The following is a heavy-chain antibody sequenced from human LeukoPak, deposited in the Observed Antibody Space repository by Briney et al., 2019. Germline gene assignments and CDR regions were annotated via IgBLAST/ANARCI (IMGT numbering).Heavy chain of an antibody. V-gene: IGHV4-59*08. CDR3: ARHGAGATTFNWFDP. D-gene: IGHD1-26*01. CDR2: IYYSGST. Sequence: SETLSLTCVVSGGSISGYHWSWIRQPPGKGLEWIGYIYYSGSTNYNPSLKSRVTISVDTSKNQFSLKLSSVTAADTAVYYCARHGAGATTFNWFDPWGQGTLVTVSS. CDR1: GGSISGYH. J-gene: IGHJ5*02.